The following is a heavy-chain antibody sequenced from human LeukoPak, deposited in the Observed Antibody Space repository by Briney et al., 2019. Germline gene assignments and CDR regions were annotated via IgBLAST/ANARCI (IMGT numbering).Heavy chain of an antibody. Sequence: GGSLRLSCAASGFTFSSYGMSWVRQAPGKGLEWVSGISGSGGSTYYADSVKGRFTISRDNSKDTLYLQMNSLRAEDTAVYYCAKFGDILTGYPYYFDYWGQGTLVTVSS. CDR3: AKFGDILTGYPYYFDY. J-gene: IGHJ4*02. D-gene: IGHD3-9*01. V-gene: IGHV3-23*01. CDR1: GFTFSSYG. CDR2: ISGSGGST.